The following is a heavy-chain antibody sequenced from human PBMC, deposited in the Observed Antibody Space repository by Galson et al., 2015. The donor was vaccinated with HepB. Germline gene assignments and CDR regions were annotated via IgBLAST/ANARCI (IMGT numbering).Heavy chain of an antibody. D-gene: IGHD2-21*02. V-gene: IGHV3-23*01. CDR1: GFTFSYYA. J-gene: IGHJ4*02. CDR3: VRVQTPLGDISAHMTD. CDR2: ITPSGDNT. Sequence: SLRLSCAASGFTFSYYAMSWVRQAPGKGLEWISAITPSGDNTYSADSMKGRFTISRDNSRNTLFLQMHSLRGEDTAMYYCVRVQTPLGDISAHMTDWGRGTLVAVSS.